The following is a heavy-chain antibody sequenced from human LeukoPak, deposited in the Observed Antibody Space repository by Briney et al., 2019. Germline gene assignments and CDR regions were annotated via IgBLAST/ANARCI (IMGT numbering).Heavy chain of an antibody. CDR2: IRYDGSNK. J-gene: IGHJ4*02. V-gene: IGHV3-30*02. Sequence: HSGGSLRLSCAASGFTFSSYGMHWVRQAPGKGLEWVAFIRYDGSNKYYADSVKGRFTTSRDNSKNTLYLQMNSLRAEDTAVYYCATPQGYYYDSSGFPLDYWGQGTLVTVSS. CDR1: GFTFSSYG. CDR3: ATPQGYYYDSSGFPLDY. D-gene: IGHD3-22*01.